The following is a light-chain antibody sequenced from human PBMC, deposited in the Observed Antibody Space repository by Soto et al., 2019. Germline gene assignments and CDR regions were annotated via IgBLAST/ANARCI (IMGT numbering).Light chain of an antibody. CDR3: QQYNTCLWT. CDR1: QSVNAN. CDR2: GAS. Sequence: EVVMTQSPATLSVSPGERATLSCRASQSVNANLAWYQQKPGQAPRLLIHGASNRDTAIPARFSGSGFGTAFIPTISSLQSEDGAVTYCQQYNTCLWTYGQGTKV. J-gene: IGKJ1*01. V-gene: IGKV3-15*01.